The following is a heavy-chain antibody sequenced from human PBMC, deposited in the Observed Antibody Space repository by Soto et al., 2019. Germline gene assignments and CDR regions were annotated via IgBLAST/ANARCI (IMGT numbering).Heavy chain of an antibody. D-gene: IGHD3-10*01. CDR1: GFTFSSYG. CDR3: ARDRLNVLLWFGEFSHLGMDV. V-gene: IGHV3-33*01. CDR2: IWYDGSNK. Sequence: GESLKISCAASGFTFSSYGMHWVRQAPGKGLEWVAVIWYDGSNKYYADSVRGRFTISRDNSKNTLYLQMNSLRAEDTAVYYCARDRLNVLLWFGEFSHLGMDVWGQGTTVTVSS. J-gene: IGHJ6*02.